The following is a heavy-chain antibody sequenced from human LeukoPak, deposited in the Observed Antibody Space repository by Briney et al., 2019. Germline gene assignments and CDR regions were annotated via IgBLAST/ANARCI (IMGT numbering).Heavy chain of an antibody. V-gene: IGHV1-2*02. CDR3: ASPRNPINYGGNSGDAFDI. Sequence: ASVRVSCKASGYTFTEYYLHWVRQAPGQGLECMGWVNPNSGGTHYAQKFQGRVSMTRDTSTSTAYMELSSLRSDDTAVYYCASPRNPINYGGNSGDAFDIWGQGTMVTVSS. J-gene: IGHJ3*02. D-gene: IGHD4-23*01. CDR1: GYTFTEYY. CDR2: VNPNSGGT.